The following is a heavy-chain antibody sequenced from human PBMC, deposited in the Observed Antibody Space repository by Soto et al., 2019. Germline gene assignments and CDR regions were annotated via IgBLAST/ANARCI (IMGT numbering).Heavy chain of an antibody. J-gene: IGHJ6*02. D-gene: IGHD4-17*01. CDR1: GYSFTSYW. CDR3: AATVTPIYYYYGMDV. V-gene: IGHV5-51*01. CDR2: IYPGDSDT. Sequence: PGESLKISCKGSGYSFTSYWIGWVRQMPGKGLEWMGIIYPGDSDTRYSPSFQGQVTISADKSISTAYLQWSSLKASDTAMYYCAATVTPIYYYYGMDVWGPGTTLTVSS.